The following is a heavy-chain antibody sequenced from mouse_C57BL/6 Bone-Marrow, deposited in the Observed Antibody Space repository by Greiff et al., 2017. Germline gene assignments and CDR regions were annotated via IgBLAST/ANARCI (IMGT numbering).Heavy chain of an antibody. D-gene: IGHD2-1*01. V-gene: IGHV1-64*01. CDR1: GYTFTSYW. J-gene: IGHJ3*01. CDR3: ARTGIYYGNFWFAY. CDR2: IHPNSGSS. Sequence: QVQLQQPGAELVKPGASVKLSCKASGYTFTSYWMHWVKQRPGQGLEWIGMIHPNSGSSNYNEKFKSKATLTVDKSSSTAYMQLSSLTSEDSAVYYCARTGIYYGNFWFAYGGQGTLVTVSA.